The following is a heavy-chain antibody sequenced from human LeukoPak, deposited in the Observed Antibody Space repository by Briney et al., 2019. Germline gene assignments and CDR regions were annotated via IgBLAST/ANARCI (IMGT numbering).Heavy chain of an antibody. CDR2: IYYSGST. J-gene: IGHJ5*02. D-gene: IGHD3-10*01. V-gene: IGHV4-39*01. CDR1: GGSISSSSYY. Sequence: SETLSLTCTVSGGSISSSSYYWGWIRQPPGKGLEWIGSIYYSGSTYYNPSLKSRVTISVDTSKNQFSLKLSSVTAADTAVYYCARRFFRGFDPWGQGTLVTVSS. CDR3: ARRFFRGFDP.